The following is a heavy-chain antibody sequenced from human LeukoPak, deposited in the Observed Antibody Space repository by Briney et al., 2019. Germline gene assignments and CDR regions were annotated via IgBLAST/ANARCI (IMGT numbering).Heavy chain of an antibody. D-gene: IGHD3-10*01. CDR3: ARGEFNSGDLDY. Sequence: PGGSLRLSCAASKFTFSSYAMVWVRQAPGRGLEWVAVISYDGNSKYHAESVKGRFIISRDNSKNTLYLQMNSLRAEDTAVYFCARGEFNSGDLDYWGQGTLVTVSS. J-gene: IGHJ4*02. CDR1: KFTFSSYA. V-gene: IGHV3-30-3*01. CDR2: ISYDGNSK.